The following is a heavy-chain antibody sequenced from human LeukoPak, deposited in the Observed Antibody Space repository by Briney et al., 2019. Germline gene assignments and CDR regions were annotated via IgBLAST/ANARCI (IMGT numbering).Heavy chain of an antibody. CDR1: GGSVSSGDYY. V-gene: IGHV4-30-2*02. CDR3: AAAAGILYFDY. J-gene: IGHJ4*02. D-gene: IGHD6-13*01. CDR2: IFHGGSL. Sequence: SETLSLTCTVSGGSVSSGDYYWTWIRQPPGKGPEWIGYIFHGGSLYHNLSLKSRVTISLDRSRNQFSLKLSSVTAADTAVYYCAAAAGILYFDYWGQGTLVTVSS.